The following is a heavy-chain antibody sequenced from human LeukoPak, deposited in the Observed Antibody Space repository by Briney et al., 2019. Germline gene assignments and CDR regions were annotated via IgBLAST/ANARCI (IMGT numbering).Heavy chain of an antibody. CDR1: GFTFSSYG. CDR3: AKDLQQWLVRGLSLDY. CDR2: IRYDGSNK. D-gene: IGHD6-19*01. J-gene: IGHJ4*02. V-gene: IGHV3-30*02. Sequence: GGSLRLSCAASGFTFSSYGMHWVRQAPGKGLEWVAFIRYDGSNKYSADSVKGRFTISRDNSKNTLYLEMNSLRAEDTAVYYCAKDLQQWLVRGLSLDYWGQGTLVTVSS.